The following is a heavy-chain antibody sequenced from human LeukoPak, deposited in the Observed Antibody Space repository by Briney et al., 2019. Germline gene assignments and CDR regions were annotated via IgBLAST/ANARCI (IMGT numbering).Heavy chain of an antibody. V-gene: IGHV1-18*01. J-gene: IGHJ6*03. CDR1: GYTFTSYG. CDR3: ARVYCSSTSCPYYYYYYYMDV. Sequence: ASVQVSCMASGYTFTSYGISWVRPPPGRGREWVGWISAYNGNTNYAQKLQGRLILPTDTPTNKAYMELRSLRSDDTAVYYCARVYCSSTSCPYYYYYYYMDVWGKGTTVTVSS. CDR2: ISAYNGNT. D-gene: IGHD2-2*01.